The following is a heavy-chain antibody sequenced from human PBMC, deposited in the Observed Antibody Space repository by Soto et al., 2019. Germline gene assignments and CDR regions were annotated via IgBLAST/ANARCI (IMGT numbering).Heavy chain of an antibody. CDR1: GGSISSYY. V-gene: IGHV4-59*01. D-gene: IGHD2-2*01. J-gene: IGHJ2*01. CDR3: ARARGDYVVVPAAMGRNWYFDL. CDR2: IYYSGST. Sequence: QVQLQESGPGLVKPSETLSLTCTVSGGSISSYYWSWIRQPPGKGLEWIGYIYYSGSTNYNPSLKSRVTISVDTSKNQFSLKLSSVTAADTAVYYCARARGDYVVVPAAMGRNWYFDLWGRGTLVTVSS.